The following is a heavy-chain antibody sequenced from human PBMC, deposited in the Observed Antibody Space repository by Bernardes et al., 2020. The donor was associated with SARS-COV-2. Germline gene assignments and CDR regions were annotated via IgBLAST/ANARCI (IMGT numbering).Heavy chain of an antibody. CDR3: AREGYRGPNLNYYYGMDV. Sequence: SETLSLTCTVSGGSISSYYWSWIRQPAGKGLEWIGRIYTSGSTNYNPSLKSRFTMSVDTSKNQFSLKLSSVTAADTAVYYCAREGYRGPNLNYYYGMDVWGQGTTVTVSS. J-gene: IGHJ6*02. CDR2: IYTSGST. V-gene: IGHV4-4*07. D-gene: IGHD1-1*01. CDR1: GGSISSYY.